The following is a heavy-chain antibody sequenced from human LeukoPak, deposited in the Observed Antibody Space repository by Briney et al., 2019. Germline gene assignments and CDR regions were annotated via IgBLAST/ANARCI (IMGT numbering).Heavy chain of an antibody. CDR1: GGSFSGYY. J-gene: IGHJ4*02. V-gene: IGHV4-34*01. CDR2: INHSGST. Sequence: SETLSLTCAVYGGSFSGYYWSWIRQPPGKGLEWIGEINHSGSTNYNPSLKSRVTISVDTSKNQFSLKLSSVTAADTAVYYCARSYSSSSFDYWGQGTLVTVSS. D-gene: IGHD6-6*01. CDR3: ARSYSSSSFDY.